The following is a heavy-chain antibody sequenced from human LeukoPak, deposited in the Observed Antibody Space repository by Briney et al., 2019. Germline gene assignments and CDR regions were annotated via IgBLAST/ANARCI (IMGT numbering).Heavy chain of an antibody. J-gene: IGHJ4*01. CDR1: GFTFSSYW. V-gene: IGHV3-74*01. D-gene: IGHD3-16*01. Sequence: PGGSLRLSCAASGFTFSSYWMHWVRQAPGKGLVWVSRISKDGTDRSYADSVKGRFTISRDNVKNTLHLQMDSLRAEDTAVYYCTRLHFRSWGGFDSWGHGALVTVSS. CDR2: ISKDGTDR. CDR3: TRLHFRSWGGFDS.